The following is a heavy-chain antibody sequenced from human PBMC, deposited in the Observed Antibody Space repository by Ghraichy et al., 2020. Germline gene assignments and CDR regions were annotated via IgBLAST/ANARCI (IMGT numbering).Heavy chain of an antibody. CDR3: ARGNDYDFWSGYYYYYYYGMDV. CDR2: INSDGSST. CDR1: GFTFSSYW. J-gene: IGHJ6*02. D-gene: IGHD3-3*01. V-gene: IGHV3-74*01. Sequence: GGSLRLSCAASGFTFSSYWMHWVRQAPGKGLVWVSRINSDGSSTSYADSVKGRFTISRDNAKNTLYLQMNSLRAEDTAVYYCARGNDYDFWSGYYYYYYYGMDVWGQGTTVTVSS.